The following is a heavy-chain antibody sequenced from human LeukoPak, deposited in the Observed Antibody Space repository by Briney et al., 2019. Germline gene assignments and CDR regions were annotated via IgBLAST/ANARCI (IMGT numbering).Heavy chain of an antibody. CDR3: ARDIYSSSWYIRGAAGYFDY. CDR1: GGTFSSDS. D-gene: IGHD6-13*01. CDR2: INTGSTTI. J-gene: IGHJ4*02. V-gene: IGHV3-48*01. Sequence: QPGGSLRLSCVAPGGTFSSDSMIWVRQAPGKGLEWVSYINTGSTTIYYADSVKGRFTISRNNAKNSLYLQMNSLRAEDTAVYYCARDIYSSSWYIRGAAGYFDYWGQGTLVTVSS.